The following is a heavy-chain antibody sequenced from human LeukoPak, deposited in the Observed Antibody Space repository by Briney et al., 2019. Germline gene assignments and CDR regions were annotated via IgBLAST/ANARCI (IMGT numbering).Heavy chain of an antibody. CDR3: ATSYDFWSGYHRLDY. Sequence: GGSLRLSCAASGFTFRSYGMHWVRQAPGKGLEWVAVIWYDGSNKYYADSVKGRFTISRDNSKNTLYLQMNSLRAEDTAVYYCATSYDFWSGYHRLDYWGQGTLVTVSS. D-gene: IGHD3-3*01. J-gene: IGHJ4*02. CDR2: IWYDGSNK. CDR1: GFTFRSYG. V-gene: IGHV3-33*01.